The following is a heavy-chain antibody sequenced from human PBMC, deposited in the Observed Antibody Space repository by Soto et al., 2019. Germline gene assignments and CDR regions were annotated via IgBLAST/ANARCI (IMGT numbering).Heavy chain of an antibody. D-gene: IGHD2-2*01. V-gene: IGHV3-30*09. CDR3: ARDRSMVVVVPGY. Sequence: GGSLRLSCAASGFPFSSYAMHWVRQAPGKGLEWVALISHDGGNHYYADSVKGRFAISRDNSKNMVYLQINSLRVDDTAVYYCARDRSMVVVVPGYWGQGTLVTVSS. CDR2: ISHDGGNH. CDR1: GFPFSSYA. J-gene: IGHJ4*02.